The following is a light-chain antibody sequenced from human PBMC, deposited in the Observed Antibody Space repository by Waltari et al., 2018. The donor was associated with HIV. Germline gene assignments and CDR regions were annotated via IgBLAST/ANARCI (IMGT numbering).Light chain of an antibody. CDR3: GTWDSSLSARV. CDR2: DNN. Sequence: QSVLTQPPSVSAAPGQKVTISCSGSSSNTGNNYVSWYQQLPGTAPKLLIYDNNKRPSGIADRYSGSKSGTSATLGITGLQTGDEADYDCGTWDSSLSARVFGGGTKVTVL. J-gene: IGLJ3*02. CDR1: SSNTGNNY. V-gene: IGLV1-51*01.